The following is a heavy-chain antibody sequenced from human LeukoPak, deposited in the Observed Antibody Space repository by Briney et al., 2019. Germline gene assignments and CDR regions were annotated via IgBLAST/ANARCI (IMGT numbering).Heavy chain of an antibody. V-gene: IGHV4-4*07. CDR3: ARGPYYYMDV. Sequence: SETLSLTCTVSGGSISSDYWSWIRQPAGKGLEWIGRIYTNESTNYNPSLKSRVTISVDTSKNQFSLKLSSVTAADTAVYYCARGPYYYMDVWGKGTTVTVSS. J-gene: IGHJ6*03. CDR2: IYTNEST. CDR1: GGSISSDY.